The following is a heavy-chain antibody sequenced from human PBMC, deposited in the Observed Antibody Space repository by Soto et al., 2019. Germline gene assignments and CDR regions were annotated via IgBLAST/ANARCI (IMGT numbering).Heavy chain of an antibody. J-gene: IGHJ4*02. CDR2: IYHSGST. D-gene: IGHD3-10*01. CDR3: ARGDYYGSGSYYLFDY. Sequence: QLQLQESGSGLVKPSQTLSLTCAVSGGSISSGGYSWSWIRQPPGKGLEWIGYIYHSGSTYYNPSLKSRVTISVDRSKNQFSLKLSSVTAADTAVYYCARGDYYGSGSYYLFDYWGQGTLVTVSS. V-gene: IGHV4-30-2*01. CDR1: GGSISSGGYS.